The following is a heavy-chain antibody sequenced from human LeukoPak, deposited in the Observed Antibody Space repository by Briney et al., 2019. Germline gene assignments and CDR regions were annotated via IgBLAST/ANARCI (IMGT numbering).Heavy chain of an antibody. Sequence: SETLSLTCAVSGGPISSGGYSWSWIRQPPGKGLEWIGYIYHSGSTYYNPSLKSRVTISVDRSKNQFSLKLSSVTAADTAVYYCARTGGDCSSGLCYYAMDVWGQGTTVTVS. CDR2: IYHSGST. V-gene: IGHV4-30-2*01. CDR3: ARTGGDCSSGLCYYAMDV. J-gene: IGHJ6*02. CDR1: GGPISSGGYS. D-gene: IGHD2-21*02.